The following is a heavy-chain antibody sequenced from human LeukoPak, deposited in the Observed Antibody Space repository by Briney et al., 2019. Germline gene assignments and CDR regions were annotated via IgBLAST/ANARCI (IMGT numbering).Heavy chain of an antibody. CDR2: IGSSGRIT. V-gene: IGHV3-48*03. CDR3: AKERGHSKPFDY. Sequence: GGSLRLSCAAAGFSFSNYEMNWVRQAPGKGLEWLSYIGSSGRITYYADSVKGRFTISRDNSKSTLYLQMNNLRAEDTALYYCAKERGHSKPFDYWGQGTLVTVSS. D-gene: IGHD4-23*01. CDR1: GFSFSNYE. J-gene: IGHJ4*02.